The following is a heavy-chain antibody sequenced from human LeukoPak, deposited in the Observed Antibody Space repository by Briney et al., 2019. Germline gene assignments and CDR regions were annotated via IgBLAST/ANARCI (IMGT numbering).Heavy chain of an antibody. D-gene: IGHD3-10*01. CDR1: GYTSTSYG. CDR2: ISAYNGNT. CDR3: ARIGSRITMVRGVPFDY. J-gene: IGHJ4*02. V-gene: IGHV1-18*04. Sequence: ASVKASCKASGYTSTSYGITRVRQAPGQGLKAMGWISAYNGNTNYAQKLQGRVTMTTDTSTSTAYMELRSLRSDDTAVYYCARIGSRITMVRGVPFDYWGQGTLVTVSS.